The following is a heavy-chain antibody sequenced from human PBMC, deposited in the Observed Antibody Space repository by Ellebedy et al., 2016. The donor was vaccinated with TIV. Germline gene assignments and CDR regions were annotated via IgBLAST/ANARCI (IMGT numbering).Heavy chain of an antibody. D-gene: IGHD6-13*01. CDR3: ARSDSSTWYWDY. V-gene: IGHV4-34*01. J-gene: IGHJ4*02. CDR2: INHSGST. Sequence: SETLSLTCTVSGGSIRSGDYYWSWIRQPPGKGLEWIGEINHSGSTNYNPSLKSRVTISVDMSKNQFSLNLSSVTAADTAVYYCARSDSSTWYWDYWGQGSLVTVSS. CDR1: GGSIRSGDYY.